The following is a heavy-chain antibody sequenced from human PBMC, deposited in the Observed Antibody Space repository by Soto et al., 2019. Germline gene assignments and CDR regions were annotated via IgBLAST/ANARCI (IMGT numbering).Heavy chain of an antibody. D-gene: IGHD3-3*01. Sequence: SETLSLTCTVSGGSIRHSSFYWGWLRQPPGKGLDWIGTIYYSGTTYYNPSLKSRVTISVDTSKNQFSLKLSSVTAADTAVYYCARLWSGYLDWFDPWGQGTLVTVSS. J-gene: IGHJ5*02. CDR2: IYYSGTT. CDR3: ARLWSGYLDWFDP. V-gene: IGHV4-39*01. CDR1: GGSIRHSSFY.